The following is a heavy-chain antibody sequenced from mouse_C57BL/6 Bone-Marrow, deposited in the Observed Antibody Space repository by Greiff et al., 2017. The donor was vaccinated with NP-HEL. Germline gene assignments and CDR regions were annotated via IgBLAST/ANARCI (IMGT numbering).Heavy chain of an antibody. CDR3: AIGAFYDGYPYAMDY. V-gene: IGHV1-74*01. CDR2: IHPSDSDT. CDR1: GYTFTSYW. J-gene: IGHJ4*01. Sequence: QVQLKQPGAELEKPGASVKVSCKASGYTFTSYWMHWVKQRPGQGLEWIGRIHPSDSDTNYNQKFKGKATLTVDKSSSTAYMQLSSLTSEDSAVYYCAIGAFYDGYPYAMDYWGQGTSVTVSS. D-gene: IGHD2-3*01.